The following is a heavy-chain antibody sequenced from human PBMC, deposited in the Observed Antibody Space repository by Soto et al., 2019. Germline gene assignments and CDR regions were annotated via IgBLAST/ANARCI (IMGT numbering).Heavy chain of an antibody. V-gene: IGHV4-34*01. CDR3: ARGRRFLEWLSNWFDP. CDR1: GGSFSDYY. D-gene: IGHD3-3*01. CDR2: NNYSGTA. Sequence: QVQLQQWGAGLLKPSETLSLTCAVYGGSFSDYYWTWIRQPPGKGLEWIGENNYSGTANYNPSLKSRVTISVDPSKNQFFLKLSSVTAADTAVYYCARGRRFLEWLSNWFDPWGQGTLVTVSS. J-gene: IGHJ5*02.